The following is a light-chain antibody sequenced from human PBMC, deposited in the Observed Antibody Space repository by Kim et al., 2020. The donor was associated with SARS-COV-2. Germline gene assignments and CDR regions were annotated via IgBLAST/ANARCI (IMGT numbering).Light chain of an antibody. J-gene: IGKJ1*01. CDR1: QSFNSDY. Sequence: EIVLTQSPGTLSLSPGERATLSCRASQSFNSDYLAWYQQKPGQAPRLLIYGVSSRATGIPDRFSGSGSGTDSTLTISTLEPEDSAVYYCQLHRNSLGTFGQGTKVDIK. CDR2: GVS. CDR3: QLHRNSLGT. V-gene: IGKV3-20*01.